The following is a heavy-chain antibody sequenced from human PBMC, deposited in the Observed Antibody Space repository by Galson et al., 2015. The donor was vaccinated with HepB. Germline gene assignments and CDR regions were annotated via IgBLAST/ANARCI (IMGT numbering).Heavy chain of an antibody. Sequence: VKVSCKVSGYTLTELSMHWVRQAPGKGLEWMGGFDPEDGETIYAQKFQGRVTMTEDTSTDTAYMELSSLRSEDTAVYYCATETKYGASSGYYFGYWGQGTLVTVSS. J-gene: IGHJ4*02. D-gene: IGHD3-22*01. CDR1: GYTLTELS. CDR3: ATETKYGASSGYYFGY. CDR2: FDPEDGET. V-gene: IGHV1-24*01.